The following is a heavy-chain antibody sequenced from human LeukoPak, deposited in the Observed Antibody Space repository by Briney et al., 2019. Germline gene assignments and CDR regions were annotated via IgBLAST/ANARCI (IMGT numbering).Heavy chain of an antibody. V-gene: IGHV3-66*01. CDR1: GFTLSTNY. CDR3: ARDHEIFFDL. D-gene: IGHD3-3*01. J-gene: IGHJ4*02. CDR2: IYSGGST. Sequence: GGSLRLSCSASGFTLSTNYMTWIRQAPGKGLEWVSVIYSGGSTYYADSVKNRFTISRDNAKNTVYLQMNSLRGEDTAVYHCARDHEIFFDLWGQGTLVTVSS.